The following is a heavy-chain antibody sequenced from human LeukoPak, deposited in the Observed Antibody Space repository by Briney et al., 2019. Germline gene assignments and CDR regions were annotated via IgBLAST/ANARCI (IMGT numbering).Heavy chain of an antibody. V-gene: IGHV3-48*03. CDR3: ARRGEYSSSSVY. CDR1: GFTFSSYE. Sequence: GGSLRLSCAASGFTFSSYEMNWVRQAPGKGLEWVSYISSSGSTIYYADSVKGRFTISRDNAKNSLYLQMNSLRAEDTAVYYCARRGEYSSSSVYWGQGTLVTVSS. CDR2: ISSSGSTI. D-gene: IGHD6-6*01. J-gene: IGHJ4*02.